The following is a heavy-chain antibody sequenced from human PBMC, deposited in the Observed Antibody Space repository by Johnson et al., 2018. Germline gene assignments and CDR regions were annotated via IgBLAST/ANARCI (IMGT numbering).Heavy chain of an antibody. D-gene: IGHD1-1*01. CDR3: AGGGFHWNEANFFDYGMDG. CDR2: IIPIFGTA. V-gene: IGHV1-69*12. Sequence: QVQLVQSGAEVKKPGSSVKVSCKASGGTFSSYAISWVRQAPGQGLEWMGGIIPIFGTANYAQKFQGRVTFTADESTSTAYMEPGSLRSEDTAVYYCAGGGFHWNEANFFDYGMDGWGQGTTVTVSS. J-gene: IGHJ6*02. CDR1: GGTFSSYA.